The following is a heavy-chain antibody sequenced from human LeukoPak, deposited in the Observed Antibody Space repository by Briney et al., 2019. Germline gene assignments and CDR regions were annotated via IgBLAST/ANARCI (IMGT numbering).Heavy chain of an antibody. CDR1: GFTFSSYA. Sequence: GGSLRLSCAASGFTFSSYAMSWVRQAPGKGLEWVSYISSSSSTIYYADSVKGRFTISRDNAKNSLYLQMNSLRAEDTAVYYCAKQGTYYYDSSGQGFDYWGQGTLVTVSS. CDR3: AKQGTYYYDSSGQGFDY. J-gene: IGHJ4*02. CDR2: ISSSSSTI. D-gene: IGHD3-22*01. V-gene: IGHV3-48*01.